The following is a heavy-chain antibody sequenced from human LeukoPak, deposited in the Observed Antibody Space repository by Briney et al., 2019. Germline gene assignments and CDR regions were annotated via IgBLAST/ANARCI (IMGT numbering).Heavy chain of an antibody. Sequence: SETLSLTCTVSGGSFSSGSYYWTWVRQHPGKGLEWIGYIYYGGSTYYNPSLKSRAAISIDRSQNQFSLKLGSATAADTAVYYCAREITVFGGHFDSWGQGTLVTVSS. D-gene: IGHD3-3*01. J-gene: IGHJ4*02. V-gene: IGHV4-31*03. CDR2: IYYGGST. CDR1: GGSFSSGSYY. CDR3: AREITVFGGHFDS.